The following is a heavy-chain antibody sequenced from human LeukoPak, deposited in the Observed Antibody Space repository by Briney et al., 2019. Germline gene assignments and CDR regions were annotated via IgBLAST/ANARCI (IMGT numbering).Heavy chain of an antibody. CDR3: ARETAREGYYYDSSGYLGAFDI. Sequence: GGSVKVSCKASGYTFINYAITWVRQAPGQGLEWMGWISAYNGNTNYAQKLQGRVTMTTDTSTSTAYMELSRLRSDDTAVYYCARETAREGYYYDSSGYLGAFDIWGQGTMVTVSS. J-gene: IGHJ3*02. CDR2: ISAYNGNT. CDR1: GYTFINYA. V-gene: IGHV1-18*01. D-gene: IGHD3-22*01.